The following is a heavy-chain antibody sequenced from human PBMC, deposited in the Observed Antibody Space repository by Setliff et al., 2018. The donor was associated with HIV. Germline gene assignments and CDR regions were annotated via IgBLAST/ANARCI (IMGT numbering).Heavy chain of an antibody. D-gene: IGHD3-22*01. J-gene: IGHJ4*02. V-gene: IGHV3-21*04. CDR2: INTRGDM. CDR3: AKSPSLSYSSGWYYFDY. CDR1: GFTFNAYT. Sequence: GGSLRLSCAASGFTFNAYTVNWVRQAPGKGLEWISSINTRGDMYYADSVKGRFTVSRDNTKNSLYLQMNSLRAEDTAVYYCAKSPSLSYSSGWYYFDYWGQGTLVTVSS.